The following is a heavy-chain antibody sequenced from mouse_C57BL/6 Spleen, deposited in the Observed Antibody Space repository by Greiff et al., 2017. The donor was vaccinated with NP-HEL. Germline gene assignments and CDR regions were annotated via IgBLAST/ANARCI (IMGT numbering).Heavy chain of an antibody. Sequence: EVQLVESGGGLVQPKGSLKLSCAASGFSFNTYAMNWVRQAPGKGLEWVARIRSKSNTYATYDDVSVKDRFTISRDESDSMLYLQMNNMNTEDTAMYYCVGLFAYWGQGTLVTVSA. D-gene: IGHD6-1*01. V-gene: IGHV10-1*01. J-gene: IGHJ3*01. CDR1: GFSFNTYA. CDR3: VGLFAY. CDR2: IRSKSNTYAT.